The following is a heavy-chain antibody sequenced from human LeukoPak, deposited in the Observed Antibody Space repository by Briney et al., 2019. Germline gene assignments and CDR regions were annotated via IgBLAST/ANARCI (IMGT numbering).Heavy chain of an antibody. CDR2: ISGSGGST. D-gene: IGHD3-16*01. Sequence: PGGSLRLSCAASGFTFSSSGMSWVRQAPGKGLEWVSGISGSGGSTYYADSVKGRFAISRDNSKNTLYLQMNSLRAEDTAVYYCTTLVYYYYYMDVWGKGTTVTISS. J-gene: IGHJ6*03. CDR1: GFTFSSSG. CDR3: TTLVYYYYYMDV. V-gene: IGHV3-23*01.